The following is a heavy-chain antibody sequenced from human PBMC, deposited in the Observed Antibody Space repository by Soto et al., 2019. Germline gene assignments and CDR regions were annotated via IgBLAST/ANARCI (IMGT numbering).Heavy chain of an antibody. V-gene: IGHV1-2*04. CDR3: ARDPTDYYYGMDV. Sequence: ASVKVSCKASGYTFTGYYMHWVRQAPGQGLDWMGWINPHSGGTNYAQQFQGWVNMTRDTSISTAYMELSRLRSDDTAVYYCARDPTDYYYGMDVWGQGTTVTVSS. CDR1: GYTFTGYY. J-gene: IGHJ6*02. CDR2: INPHSGGT.